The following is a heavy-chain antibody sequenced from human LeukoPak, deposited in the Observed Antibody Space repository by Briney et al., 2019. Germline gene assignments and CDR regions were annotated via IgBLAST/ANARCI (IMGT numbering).Heavy chain of an antibody. CDR3: ARVMSGSLTFDY. Sequence: GSLRLSCAASGFTFSSYVMHWFRQAPGKGLEWVASITSSTVYIYYTDSVKGRFTISRDNAKNSLYLQMSSLSAEDTALYYCARVMSGSLTFDYWGQGALVTVSS. CDR2: ITSSTVYI. J-gene: IGHJ4*02. CDR1: GFTFSSYV. V-gene: IGHV3-21*01. D-gene: IGHD3-10*02.